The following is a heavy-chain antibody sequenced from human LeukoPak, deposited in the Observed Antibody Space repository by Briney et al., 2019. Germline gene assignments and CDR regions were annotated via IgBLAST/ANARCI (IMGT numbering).Heavy chain of an antibody. J-gene: IGHJ4*02. CDR1: GLTFSSYA. CDR2: ISGSGGST. V-gene: IGHV3-23*01. CDR3: AKSGGGNYLDY. D-gene: IGHD3-16*01. Sequence: LSGGSLRLSCAASGLTFSSYAMSCVRQAPGKGLEWVSGISGSGGSTYHADSVKGRFTISRDNSKNTLYLQMSGLRAEDTAVYYCAKSGGGNYLDYWGQGTLVTVSS.